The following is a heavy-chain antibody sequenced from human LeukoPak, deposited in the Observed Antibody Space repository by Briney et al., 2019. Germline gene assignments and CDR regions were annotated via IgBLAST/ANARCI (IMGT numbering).Heavy chain of an antibody. V-gene: IGHV3-21*01. CDR1: GFTFSSYS. Sequence: GGSLRLSCAASGFTFSSYSKNWVRQAPGKGLEWVSSISSSSSYIYYADSVKGRFTISRDNAKNSLYLQMNSLRAEDTAVYYCARSPGGSGWTGWFDPWGQGTLVTVSS. CDR3: ARSPGGSGWTGWFDP. D-gene: IGHD6-19*01. CDR2: ISSSSSYI. J-gene: IGHJ5*02.